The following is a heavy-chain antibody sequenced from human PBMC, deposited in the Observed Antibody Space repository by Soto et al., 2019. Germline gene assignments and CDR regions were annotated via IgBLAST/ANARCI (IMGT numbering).Heavy chain of an antibody. J-gene: IGHJ4*02. Sequence: GASVKVSCKASGGTFSSYAISWVRQAPGQGLEWMGGIIPIFGTANYAQKFQGRVTITADGSTSTAYMELSSLRSEDTAVYYCARVGSEMGYFDYWGQGTLVTVSS. V-gene: IGHV1-69*13. CDR1: GGTFSSYA. CDR2: IIPIFGTA. CDR3: ARVGSEMGYFDY. D-gene: IGHD6-25*01.